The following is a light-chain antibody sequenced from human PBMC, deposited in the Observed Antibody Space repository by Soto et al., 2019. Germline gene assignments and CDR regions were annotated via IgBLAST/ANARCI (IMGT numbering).Light chain of an antibody. Sequence: DIQMTQFPPSLSASVGDRVTITCRASQTISDYLHWYQQKPGKDPTLLIYGSSSLQTGVPPRFSGSGSGTEFNLTISSLQTEEFATYECQQRYTTMWTFGQGTKVEIK. V-gene: IGKV1-39*01. CDR1: QTISDY. J-gene: IGKJ1*01. CDR2: GSS. CDR3: QQRYTTMWT.